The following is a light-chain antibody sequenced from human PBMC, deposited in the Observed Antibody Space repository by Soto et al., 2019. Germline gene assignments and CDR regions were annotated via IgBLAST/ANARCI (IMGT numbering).Light chain of an antibody. CDR3: QSYDSSNHVV. V-gene: IGLV6-57*02. Sequence: NFMLTQPHSVSESPGKTVTISCTGSSGSIASNYVQWYQQRPGSAPTTVIYKDDQRPSGVPDRFSGSIDSSSNSASLTISGLKTADGADYYCQSYDSSNHVVFGGGTKLTVL. CDR2: KDD. J-gene: IGLJ2*01. CDR1: SGSIASNY.